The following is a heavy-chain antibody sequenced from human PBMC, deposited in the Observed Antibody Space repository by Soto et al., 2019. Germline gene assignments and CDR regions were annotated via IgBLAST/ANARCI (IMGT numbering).Heavy chain of an antibody. V-gene: IGHV1-8*01. CDR1: GYTFTSYD. Sequence: GASVKVSCKASGYTFTSYDINWVRQATGQGLEWMGWMNTNSGNTGYAQKFQGRVTMTRNTSISTAYMELSSLRSEGTAVYYCARHRGGSGPFDCCCQGTLVTVCS. CDR2: MNTNSGNT. D-gene: IGHD2-21*01. CDR3: ARHRGGSGPFDC. J-gene: IGHJ4*02.